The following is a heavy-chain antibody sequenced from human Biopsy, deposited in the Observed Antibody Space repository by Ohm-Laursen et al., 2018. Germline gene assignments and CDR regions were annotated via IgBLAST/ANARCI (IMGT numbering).Heavy chain of an antibody. CDR1: GFGVNTYG. J-gene: IGHJ4*02. Sequence: SLRLSCAASGFGVNTYGMHWVRQAPGKGLEWVSTISANGVTTFYADSVKGRFTISRDGSSDTLYLQMHSLRADDTALYYCAKGGYCSATSCNMDVDYWGQGALVTVSS. CDR3: AKGGYCSATSCNMDVDY. V-gene: IGHV3-23*01. D-gene: IGHD2-2*02. CDR2: ISANGVTT.